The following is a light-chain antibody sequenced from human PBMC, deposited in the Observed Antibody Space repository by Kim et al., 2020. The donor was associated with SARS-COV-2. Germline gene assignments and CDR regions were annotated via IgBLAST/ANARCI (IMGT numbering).Light chain of an antibody. V-gene: IGKV2-30*02. Sequence: DVVMTQSPLSLPVTLGQPASISCRSSQSLVHSDGNTYLDWFLQRPGQSPRRLIYKVSNRDSGVPDRFSGSGSATDFTLRISRVEAEDVGVYYCTQATQFPYTFGQGTKLEI. CDR1: QSLVHSDGNTY. CDR2: KVS. CDR3: TQATQFPYT. J-gene: IGKJ2*01.